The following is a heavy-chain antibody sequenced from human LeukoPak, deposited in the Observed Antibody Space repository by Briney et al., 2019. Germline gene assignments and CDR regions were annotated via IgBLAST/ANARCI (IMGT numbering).Heavy chain of an antibody. CDR1: GGSFSDYY. Sequence: SETLSLTSAVYGGSFSDYYWSWIRQPPGKGLEWIGEINHSGSTNYNPSLKSRVTISVDTSKNQFSLKLSSVTAADTAVYYCARHDLKNVTVTRVVTGFDYWGQGTLVTVSS. CDR2: INHSGST. D-gene: IGHD3-3*01. V-gene: IGHV4-34*01. J-gene: IGHJ4*02. CDR3: ARHDLKNVTVTRVVTGFDY.